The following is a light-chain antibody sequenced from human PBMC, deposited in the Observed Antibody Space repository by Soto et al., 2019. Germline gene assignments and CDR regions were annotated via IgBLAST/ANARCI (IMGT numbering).Light chain of an antibody. Sequence: DIQMTQSPSSLSASVGDRVTITCRASQSVSSDLNWYQQKAGKAPKLLIYAASSLQSGVPSRFSGSGSGTDFTLTISSLQPEDFATYYCQQSYNGPFTFGPGTKVDIK. CDR2: AAS. CDR1: QSVSSD. CDR3: QQSYNGPFT. V-gene: IGKV1-39*01. J-gene: IGKJ3*01.